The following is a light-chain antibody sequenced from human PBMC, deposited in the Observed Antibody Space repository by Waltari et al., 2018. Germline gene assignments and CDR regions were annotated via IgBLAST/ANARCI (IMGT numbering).Light chain of an antibody. Sequence: EIVLTQSPGPLSLSAGERATLSCRASQTGSNNYLAWYQQKPGHAPRLLIYGASTRATGIQDKFRGSGVGADFTLTISRLDPEDFAMYFCQQYGSSPYTFGQGTKLE. CDR3: QQYGSSPYT. J-gene: IGKJ2*01. V-gene: IGKV3-20*01. CDR1: QTGSNNY. CDR2: GAS.